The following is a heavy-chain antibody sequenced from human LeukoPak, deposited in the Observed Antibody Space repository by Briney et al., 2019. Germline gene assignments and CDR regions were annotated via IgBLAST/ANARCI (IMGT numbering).Heavy chain of an antibody. CDR3: ARWSVGGFDY. Sequence: SETLSLTCAVSGGSISSGGYSWSWIRQPPGKGLEWIGYIYHSGSTYYNPSLKSRVTISVDRSKNQFSLKLSSVTAADTAVYYCARWSVGGFDYWGQGTLVTVSS. V-gene: IGHV4-30-2*01. CDR1: GGSISSGGYS. CDR2: IYHSGST. J-gene: IGHJ4*02. D-gene: IGHD3-3*01.